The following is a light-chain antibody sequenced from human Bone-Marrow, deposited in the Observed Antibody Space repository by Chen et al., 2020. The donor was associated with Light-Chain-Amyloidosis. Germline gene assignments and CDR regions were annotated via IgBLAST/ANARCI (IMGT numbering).Light chain of an antibody. J-gene: IGLJ2*01. Sequence: SYELTQQPSVSVSPGQTARITCSGDDLPTKYAYWYQQKPGRAPVLVIHRDTERPSGISERFSGSSSGTTATLTISGVQAEDEADYHCQSADSSGTYEVIFGGGTKLTVL. CDR1: DLPTKY. V-gene: IGLV3-25*03. CDR2: RDT. CDR3: QSADSSGTYEVI.